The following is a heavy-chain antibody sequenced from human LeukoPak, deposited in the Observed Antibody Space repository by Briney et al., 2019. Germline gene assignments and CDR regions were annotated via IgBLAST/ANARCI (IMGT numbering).Heavy chain of an antibody. V-gene: IGHV4-39*07. J-gene: IGHJ2*01. CDR2: IYYSGST. CDR1: GGSISSSSYY. D-gene: IGHD3-22*01. Sequence: SETLSLTCTVSGGSISSSSYYWGWIRQPPGKGLEWIGSIYYSGSTYYNPSLKSRVTISVDTSKNQFSLKLGSVTAADSAVYYCARAARQGFTMIVVPFLYFDLWGRGTLVTVSS. CDR3: ARAARQGFTMIVVPFLYFDL.